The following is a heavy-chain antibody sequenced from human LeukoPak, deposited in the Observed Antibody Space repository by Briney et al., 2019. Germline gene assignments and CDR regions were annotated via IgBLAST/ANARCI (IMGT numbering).Heavy chain of an antibody. D-gene: IGHD5-12*01. Sequence: EASVKVSCKASGYTFTNYGISWVRQAPGQGLEWMGWISAYSGNTDYAQKLQGRVTMTTDTSTSTAYMELRSLRSDDTAVYYCARDGRDIVATISYYYYYYMDVWGKGTTVTISS. CDR3: ARDGRDIVATISYYYYYYMDV. J-gene: IGHJ6*03. CDR2: ISAYSGNT. V-gene: IGHV1-18*01. CDR1: GYTFTNYG.